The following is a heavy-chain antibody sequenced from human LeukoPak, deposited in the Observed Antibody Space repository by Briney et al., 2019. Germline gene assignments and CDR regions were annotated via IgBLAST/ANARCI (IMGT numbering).Heavy chain of an antibody. CDR2: ISYDGSNK. CDR3: AKELRFLEWLSNYYFDY. J-gene: IGHJ4*02. V-gene: IGHV3-30*18. CDR1: GFTFSSYG. Sequence: PGRSLRLPCAASGFTFSSYGMHWVRQAPGKGLEWVAVISYDGSNKYYADSVKGRFTISRDNSKNTLYLQMNSLRAEDTAVYYCAKELRFLEWLSNYYFDYWGQGTLVTVSS. D-gene: IGHD3-3*01.